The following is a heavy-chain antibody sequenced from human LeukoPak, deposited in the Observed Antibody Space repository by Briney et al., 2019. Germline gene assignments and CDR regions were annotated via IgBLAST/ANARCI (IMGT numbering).Heavy chain of an antibody. J-gene: IGHJ4*02. CDR1: GFTFSNLW. D-gene: IGHD3-22*01. V-gene: IGHV3-7*03. CDR2: IKQDGSEK. Sequence: PGGSLRLSCAASGFTFSNLWMSWVRQAPGKGLKWVANIKQDGSEKYYVDSVKGRFTISRDNSKNTLYVQVNSLGTEDTAAYYCAKGSYYDSSGSFYFDCWGQGTLVTVSS. CDR3: AKGSYYDSSGSFYFDC.